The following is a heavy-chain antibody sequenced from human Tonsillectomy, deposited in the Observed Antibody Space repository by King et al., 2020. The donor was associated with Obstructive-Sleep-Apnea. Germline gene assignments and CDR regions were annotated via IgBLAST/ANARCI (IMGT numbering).Heavy chain of an antibody. V-gene: IGHV3-30*02. Sequence: VQLVQSGGGVVQPGGSLRLSCVASGFTFSIYGMHWVRQAPGKGLEWVAFIRFDGSIKYYADSVQGRFTISRDNSKTTLYLQMNSLRADDTAVYSCAKDVERDGSGSYYLGPFDSWGQGTLVTVSS. CDR2: IRFDGSIK. J-gene: IGHJ4*02. D-gene: IGHD3-10*01. CDR3: AKDVERDGSGSYYLGPFDS. CDR1: GFTFSIYG.